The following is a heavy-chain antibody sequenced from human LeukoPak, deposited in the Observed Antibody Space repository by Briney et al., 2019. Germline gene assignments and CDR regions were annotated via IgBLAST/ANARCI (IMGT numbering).Heavy chain of an antibody. CDR1: GGSVSDYN. J-gene: IGHJ4*02. CDR3: ASRKLGNDY. CDR2: IYHTGST. V-gene: IGHV4-59*02. Sequence: SETLSLTCTISGGSVSDYNWSWIRQSPGKGLEWIGYIYHTGSTSYSPSHKSRVTISADTSQNQFSLKLSSVTAADTAVYYCASRKLGNDYWGQGTLVTVSS. D-gene: IGHD7-27*01.